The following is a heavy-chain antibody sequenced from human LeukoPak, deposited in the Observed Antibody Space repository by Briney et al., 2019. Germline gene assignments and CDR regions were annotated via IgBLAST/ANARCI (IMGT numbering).Heavy chain of an antibody. D-gene: IGHD6-19*01. CDR2: IGGSSNTI. V-gene: IGHV3-48*01. CDR3: ARSSSGWYLFDY. CDR1: GFTFSTYS. J-gene: IGHJ4*02. Sequence: GGSLTLSCAASGFTFSTYSMNWIRQAPGKGLEWLSYIGGSSNTIYYADSVKGRFTISRDNAKNSLFLHMNSLRAEDTAIYYCARSSSGWYLFDYWGQGTLGTVSS.